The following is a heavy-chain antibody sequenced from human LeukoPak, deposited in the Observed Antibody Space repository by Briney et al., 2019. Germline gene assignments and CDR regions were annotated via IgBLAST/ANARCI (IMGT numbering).Heavy chain of an antibody. Sequence: PSASVTVSCKASGYTFNSHGISWVRQAPGQGLEWMGWISTYNGNSNYAQKFQGRVTLTTDTSTSTAYMNLRSLRSDDTAFYYCARDDYYDSTSFYAYWGQGTLVGVSS. CDR1: GYTFNSHG. V-gene: IGHV1-18*01. CDR3: ARDDYYDSTSFYAY. D-gene: IGHD3-22*01. J-gene: IGHJ4*02. CDR2: ISTYNGNS.